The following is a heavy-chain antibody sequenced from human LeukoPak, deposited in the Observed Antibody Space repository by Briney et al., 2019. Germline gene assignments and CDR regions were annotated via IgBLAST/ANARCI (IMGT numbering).Heavy chain of an antibody. CDR3: ATFLYTSSSWYRDAFDI. CDR1: GGSISSSSYY. J-gene: IGHJ3*02. CDR2: IYYSGST. V-gene: IGHV4-39*07. Sequence: SETLSLTCTVSGGSISSSSYYWGWIRQPPGKGLEWIGSIYYSGSTYYNPSLKSRVTISVDTSKNQFSLKLSSVTAADTAVYYCATFLYTSSSWYRDAFDIWGQGTMVTVSS. D-gene: IGHD6-13*01.